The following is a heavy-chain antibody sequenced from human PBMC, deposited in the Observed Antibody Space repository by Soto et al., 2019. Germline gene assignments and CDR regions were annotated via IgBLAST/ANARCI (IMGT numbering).Heavy chain of an antibody. CDR1: GGSISSSSYY. J-gene: IGHJ4*02. CDR3: ARQQVELVPFDY. V-gene: IGHV4-39*01. D-gene: IGHD1-7*01. CDR2: IYYSGST. Sequence: PSETLSLTCTVSGGSISSSSYYWGWIRQPPGKGLEWIGSIYYSGSTYYNPSLKSRVTISVDTSKNQFSLKLSSVTAEDTAVYYCARQQVELVPFDYWGQGTLVTVSS.